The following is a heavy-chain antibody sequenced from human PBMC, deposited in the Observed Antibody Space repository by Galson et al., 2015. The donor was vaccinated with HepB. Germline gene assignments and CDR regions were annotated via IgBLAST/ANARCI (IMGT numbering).Heavy chain of an antibody. V-gene: IGHV3-53*04. CDR1: GFTVSSNY. D-gene: IGHD2-21*02. CDR3: ARGNCGGDCQALYYFDY. J-gene: IGHJ4*02. CDR2: IYSGGST. Sequence: SLRLSCAASGFTVSSNYMSWVRQAPGKGLEWVSVIYSGGSTYYADSVKGRCTISRHNSKNTLYLQMNSLRAEDTAVYYCARGNCGGDCQALYYFDYWGQGTLVTVSS.